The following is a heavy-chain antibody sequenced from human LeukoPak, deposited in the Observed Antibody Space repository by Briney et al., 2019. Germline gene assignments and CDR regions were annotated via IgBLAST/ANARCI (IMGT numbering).Heavy chain of an antibody. D-gene: IGHD3-16*02. CDR3: ARAPPSSSYQFDY. V-gene: IGHV1-8*01. Sequence: ASVKVSFKASGYTFTSYDINWVRQATGQGLEWMGWMNPNSGNTGYAQKFQGRVTMTRNTSISTAYMELSSLRSEDTAVYYCARAPPSSSYQFDYWGQGTLVTVSS. CDR2: MNPNSGNT. CDR1: GYTFTSYD. J-gene: IGHJ4*02.